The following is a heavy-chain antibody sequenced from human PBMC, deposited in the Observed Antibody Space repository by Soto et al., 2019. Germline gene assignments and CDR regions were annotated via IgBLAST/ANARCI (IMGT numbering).Heavy chain of an antibody. V-gene: IGHV3-30*03. Sequence: PGGSLRLSCAASGFTFTTYGMNWVRQAPGKGLEWVAVISYDGSNKLYADSVKGRFTVSRDNSNNTLYLQMDSLRAEDTAVYYCARDKKPFNWSPSILKSYYYGMDVWGQGTTVTVSS. J-gene: IGHJ6*02. CDR2: ISYDGSNK. CDR1: GFTFTTYG. D-gene: IGHD1-1*01. CDR3: ARDKKPFNWSPSILKSYYYGMDV.